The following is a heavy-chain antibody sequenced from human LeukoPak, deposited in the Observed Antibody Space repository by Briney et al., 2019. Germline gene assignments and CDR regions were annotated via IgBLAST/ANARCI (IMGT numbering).Heavy chain of an antibody. CDR3: ARSGGNYYDTDAFDI. CDR2: IYDSGTT. V-gene: IGHV4-59*08. CDR1: RGSIRTYY. D-gene: IGHD1-26*01. J-gene: IGHJ3*02. Sequence: SETLSLTCTVSRGSIRTYYCSWIRQSPGHGPESSGYIYDSGTTKYNPSLKRRITISVDKSKNQFSLKLSSVTAADTAVYYCARSGGNYYDTDAFDIWGQGTMVTVSS.